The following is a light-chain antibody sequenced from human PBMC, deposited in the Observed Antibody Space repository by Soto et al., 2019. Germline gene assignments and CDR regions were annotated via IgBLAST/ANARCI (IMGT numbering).Light chain of an antibody. J-gene: IGKJ4*01. CDR3: QQSFSPLTFGGGTPQLT. Sequence: DIQMTQSPSTLSASVGDRVTITCRASQSVSSWLALYQQKPGKAPKLLIYDASSLESGVPSRFSGSGSGTDFTLTISSLQPEDFATYYCQQSFSPLTFGGGTPQLTFGGGTKVDVK. CDR1: QSVSSW. V-gene: IGKV1-5*01. CDR2: DAS.